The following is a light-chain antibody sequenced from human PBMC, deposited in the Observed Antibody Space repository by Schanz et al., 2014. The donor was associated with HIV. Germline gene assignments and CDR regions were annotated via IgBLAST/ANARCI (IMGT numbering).Light chain of an antibody. Sequence: DIQMTQSPSTLSASVGDRVTITCRASQTIGSYLNWYQQKPGKPPKLLIYGASSLHSGFPSRFTGSGSGTEFTLTINSLQPDDFATYFCHQYKTYPYTFGQGTKLEIK. CDR1: QTIGSY. CDR3: HQYKTYPYT. V-gene: IGKV1-39*01. CDR2: GAS. J-gene: IGKJ2*01.